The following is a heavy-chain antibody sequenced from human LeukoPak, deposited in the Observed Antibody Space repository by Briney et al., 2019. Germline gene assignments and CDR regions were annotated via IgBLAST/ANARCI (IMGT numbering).Heavy chain of an antibody. CDR3: AKDRGYSYGYDAFDI. V-gene: IGHV3-48*01. CDR1: GFTFSSYS. Sequence: PGGSLRLSCAASGFTFSSYSMNWVRQAPGKGLEWVSYISSSSSSSIYYADSVKGRFTISRDNAKNSLYLQMNSLRAEDTAAYYCAKDRGYSYGYDAFDIWGQGTMVTVSS. J-gene: IGHJ3*02. D-gene: IGHD5-18*01. CDR2: ISSSSSSSI.